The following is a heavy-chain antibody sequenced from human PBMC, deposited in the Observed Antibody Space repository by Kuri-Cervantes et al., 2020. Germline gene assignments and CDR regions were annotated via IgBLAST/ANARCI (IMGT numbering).Heavy chain of an antibody. CDR1: GGSVSSGSYY. Sequence: SETLSLTCTVSGGSVSSGSYYWSWIRQPPGKGLEWIGYIYYSGSTNYNPSLKSRVTISVDTSKNQFSLKLSSVTAADTAVYYCARDQLLWFGENNWFDPWGQGTLVTVSS. CDR3: ARDQLLWFGENNWFDP. D-gene: IGHD3-10*01. CDR2: IYYSGST. V-gene: IGHV4-61*01. J-gene: IGHJ5*02.